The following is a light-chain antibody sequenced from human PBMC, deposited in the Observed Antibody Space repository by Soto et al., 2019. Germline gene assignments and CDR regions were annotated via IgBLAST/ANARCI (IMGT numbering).Light chain of an antibody. CDR1: QSVNNDI. J-gene: IGKJ4*01. V-gene: IGKV3-20*01. Sequence: EIVLTQSPGTLSASPGERAPLSCSASQSVNNDILSWYQQKPGQTPKLLIFGPASRATGIPDRFSARVSGTDFSLIIRRLEPADFAVYYCQQFGGSPPVTFVGVTKVEIK. CDR3: QQFGGSPPVT. CDR2: GPA.